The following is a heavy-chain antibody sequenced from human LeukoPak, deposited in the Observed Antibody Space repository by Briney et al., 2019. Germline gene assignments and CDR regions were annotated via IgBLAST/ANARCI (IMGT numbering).Heavy chain of an antibody. Sequence: ASVTVSCKASGYTFTSYGISWVRQAPGQGLEWMGWISAYNGNTNYAQKLQGRVTMTTDTSTSTAYMELRSLRSDDTAVYYCARVLTYYDILTGYRAQYYFDYWGQGTLVTVSS. V-gene: IGHV1-18*01. CDR3: ARVLTYYDILTGYRAQYYFDY. J-gene: IGHJ4*02. D-gene: IGHD3-9*01. CDR2: ISAYNGNT. CDR1: GYTFTSYG.